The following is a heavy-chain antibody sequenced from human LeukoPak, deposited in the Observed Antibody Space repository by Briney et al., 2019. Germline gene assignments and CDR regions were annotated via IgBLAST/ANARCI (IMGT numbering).Heavy chain of an antibody. CDR3: ARGGDYGYNY. V-gene: IGHV4-34*01. CDR1: GGSFRGYY. D-gene: IGHD4-17*01. Sequence: SETLSLTCAVSGGSFRGYYWSWIRQPPGKGLEWIGEINHSGSTNYNPSLKSRVTISVDTSKNQFSLKLSSVTAADTAVYYCARGGDYGYNYWGQGTLVTVSS. CDR2: INHSGST. J-gene: IGHJ4*02.